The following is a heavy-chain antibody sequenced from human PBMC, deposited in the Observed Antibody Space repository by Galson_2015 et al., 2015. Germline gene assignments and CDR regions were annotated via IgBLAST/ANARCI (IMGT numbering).Heavy chain of an antibody. CDR3: ARYRDGYNFIGPPNAFDI. D-gene: IGHD5-24*01. J-gene: IGHJ3*02. CDR2: IKQDGSEK. CDR1: GFTFSSYW. V-gene: IGHV3-7*03. Sequence: SLRLSCAASGFTFSSYWMSWVRQAPGKGLEWVANIKQDGSEKYYVDSVKGRFTISRDNAKNSLYLQMNSLRAEDTAVYYCARYRDGYNFIGPPNAFDIWGQGTMVTVSS.